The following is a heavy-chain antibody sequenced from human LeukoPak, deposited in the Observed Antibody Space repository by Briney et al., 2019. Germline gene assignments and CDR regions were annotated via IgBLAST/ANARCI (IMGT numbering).Heavy chain of an antibody. J-gene: IGHJ4*02. CDR1: GFTFSTFP. CDR2: IIGSGADT. V-gene: IGHV3-23*01. Sequence: GGSLRLSCAASGFTFSTFPMTWVRQAPGKGLEWVSVIIGSGADTYYADSVKGRFTISRDNSKNILYLQMNSLRAEDTAVYYCAKDFKCELWGQGTLVTVSS. CDR3: AKDFKCEL. D-gene: IGHD4/OR15-4a*01.